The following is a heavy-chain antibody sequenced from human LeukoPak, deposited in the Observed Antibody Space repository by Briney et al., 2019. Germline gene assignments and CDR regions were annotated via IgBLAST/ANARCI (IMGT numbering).Heavy chain of an antibody. D-gene: IGHD4-23*01. CDR3: ARGRPHGNDY. CDR2: IASDGSST. CDR1: GFTFSSYW. J-gene: IGHJ4*02. V-gene: IGHV3-74*01. Sequence: GWSLRLSCAASGFTFSSYWMNWVRQAPGKGLVWVSRIASDGSSTTYADSVKGRFGISRDNAKNTLYLQMNSLRVEDTAVYYCARGRPHGNDYWGQGTLVTVSS.